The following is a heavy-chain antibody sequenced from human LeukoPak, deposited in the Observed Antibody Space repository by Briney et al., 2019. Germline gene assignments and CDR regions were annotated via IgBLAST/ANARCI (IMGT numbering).Heavy chain of an antibody. D-gene: IGHD2-15*01. CDR1: GYTFTSYA. V-gene: IGHV1-3*01. Sequence: ASVNVSCKASGYTFTSYAMHWVRQAPGQRLEWMGWINAGNGNTKYSQKFQGRVTITRDISASTAYMELSSLRSEDTAVYYCARDIGYDYYYYGMDVWGQGTTVTVSS. CDR2: INAGNGNT. J-gene: IGHJ6*02. CDR3: ARDIGYDYYYYGMDV.